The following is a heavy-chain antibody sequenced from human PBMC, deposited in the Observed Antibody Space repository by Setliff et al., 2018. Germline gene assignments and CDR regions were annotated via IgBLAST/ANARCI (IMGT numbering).Heavy chain of an antibody. V-gene: IGHV4-61*09. CDR2: IYTSGTT. CDR1: GDSLTSGPYY. CDR3: ARGRLLYVGDSHYFDN. D-gene: IGHD4-17*01. J-gene: IGHJ4*02. Sequence: TLSLTCTVSGDSLTSGPYYWTWVRQPAGKGLEWIGHIYTSGTTNYSPSLKSRVTISADTSKNQFSLQLTSVTAADTAVYYCARGRLLYVGDSHYFDNWGQGTRVTVSS.